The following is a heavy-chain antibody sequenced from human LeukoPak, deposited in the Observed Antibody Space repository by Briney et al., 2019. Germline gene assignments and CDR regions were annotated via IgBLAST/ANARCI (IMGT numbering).Heavy chain of an antibody. CDR1: GGSISGYY. CDR3: AADSGSYDNGVY. CDR2: INHSGST. V-gene: IGHV4-34*01. Sequence: SETLSLTCTVSGGSISGYYWSWIRQPPGKGLEWIGEINHSGSTNYNPSLKSRVTISVDTSKNQFSLKLSSVTAADTAVYYCAADSGSYDNGVYWGQGTLVTVSS. D-gene: IGHD1-26*01. J-gene: IGHJ4*02.